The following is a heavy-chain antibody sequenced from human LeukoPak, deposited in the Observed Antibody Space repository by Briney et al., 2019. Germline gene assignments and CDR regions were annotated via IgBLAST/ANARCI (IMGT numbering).Heavy chain of an antibody. Sequence: PGGSQRLSCAGFVHIFRSYEVIWARRAPGKGLEWISYISCTGYPIFYADSVKGRFTISRDNAKNSLYLQMNSLSAEDTAVYYCPRVFSYYTYSFDYWGQGTLVTVSS. D-gene: IGHD3-22*01. CDR2: ISCTGYPI. CDR3: PRVFSYYTYSFDY. V-gene: IGHV3-48*03. CDR1: VHIFRSYE. J-gene: IGHJ4*02.